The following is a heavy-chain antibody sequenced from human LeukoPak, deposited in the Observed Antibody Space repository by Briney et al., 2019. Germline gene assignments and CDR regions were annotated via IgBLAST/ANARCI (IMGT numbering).Heavy chain of an antibody. D-gene: IGHD3-16*01. CDR2: IIPIFGTA. J-gene: IGHJ4*02. Sequence: GASVKVSCKASGGTFSSYAISWVRQAPGQGLEWMGGIIPIFGTANYAQKFQGRVTITTDESTSTAYMELSSLRSEDTAVCYCARERGYYFDYWGQGTLVTVSS. CDR1: GGTFSSYA. CDR3: ARERGYYFDY. V-gene: IGHV1-69*05.